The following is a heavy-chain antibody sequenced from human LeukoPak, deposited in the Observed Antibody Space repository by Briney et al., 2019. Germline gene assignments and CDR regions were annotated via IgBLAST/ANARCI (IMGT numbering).Heavy chain of an antibody. D-gene: IGHD1-1*01. Sequence: GGSLRLSCAASGFTFSSYSMNWVRQAPGKGLEWVSSISSSHNYIYYADSVKGRFTISRDNAKNSLYLQRNSLRAEDTAVYYCARGARPNWNDVRWAFDIWGQGTMVTVSS. CDR3: ARGARPNWNDVRWAFDI. CDR1: GFTFSSYS. J-gene: IGHJ3*02. V-gene: IGHV3-21*01. CDR2: ISSSHNYI.